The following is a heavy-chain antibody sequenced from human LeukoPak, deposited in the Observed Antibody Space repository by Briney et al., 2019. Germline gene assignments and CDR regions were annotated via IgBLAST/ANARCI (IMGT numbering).Heavy chain of an antibody. J-gene: IGHJ6*03. V-gene: IGHV3-7*01. Sequence: PGGSLRLSCAASGFTFSSYWMSWVRQAPGKGLEWVANIKQDGSEKYYVDSVKGRFTISRDNAKNSLYLQMNSLRAEDTAVYYCARALQGSSSSDRGAYYYYYYMDVWGKGTTVTVSS. CDR3: ARALQGSSSSDRGAYYYYYYMDV. CDR1: GFTFSSYW. D-gene: IGHD6-6*01. CDR2: IKQDGSEK.